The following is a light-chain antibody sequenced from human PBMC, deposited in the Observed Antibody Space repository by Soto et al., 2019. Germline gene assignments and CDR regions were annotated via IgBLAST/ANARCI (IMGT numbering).Light chain of an antibody. CDR2: DVS. CDR1: QGVTTN. J-gene: IGKJ5*01. Sequence: EIVMTQSPAILSVSRGERVTLSCRAGQGVTTNFAWYQQKSGQSPRLLIYDVSTRATGVPARFSGTGSETDFTLTISGLQSEDSAVYFCQQYNNWPFSFGQGTRLEIK. CDR3: QQYNNWPFS. V-gene: IGKV3-15*01.